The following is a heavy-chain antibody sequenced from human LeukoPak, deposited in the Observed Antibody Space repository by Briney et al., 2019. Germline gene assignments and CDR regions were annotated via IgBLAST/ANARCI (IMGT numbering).Heavy chain of an antibody. CDR2: IYSGGST. V-gene: IGHV3-53*01. CDR1: GFTVSNKY. J-gene: IGHJ4*02. Sequence: PGGSLRLSCAASGFTVSNKYMSWVRQAPGKGLEWVSVIYSGGSTYYADSVKGRFTISRDNSKNTVYFQMNSLRAEDTAVYYCAKEYYDFWSGYYYFDYWGQGTLVTVSS. CDR3: AKEYYDFWSGYYYFDY. D-gene: IGHD3-3*01.